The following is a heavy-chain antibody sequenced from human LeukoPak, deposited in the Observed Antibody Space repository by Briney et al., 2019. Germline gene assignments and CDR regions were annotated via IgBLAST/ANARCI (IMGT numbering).Heavy chain of an antibody. Sequence: GGSLRLSCAGSGFTFSSYSMNWVRQAPGKGLEWVSSISGTSDYIYYAESVKGRFTISRDNGQNSLYLQMNSLRAEDTAVYYCAKVGEQQLVYDAFDIWGQGTMVTVSS. CDR1: GFTFSSYS. D-gene: IGHD6-13*01. CDR3: AKVGEQQLVYDAFDI. J-gene: IGHJ3*02. CDR2: ISGTSDYI. V-gene: IGHV3-21*06.